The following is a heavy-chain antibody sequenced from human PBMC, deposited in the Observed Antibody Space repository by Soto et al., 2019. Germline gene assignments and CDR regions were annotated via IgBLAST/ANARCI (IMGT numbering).Heavy chain of an antibody. Sequence: ASVKVSCKASGYSLSGYYLHWVRQAPGQGPEWMGWINPNSGGTKYVQKFQGRVTITRDTSASTAYMELSSLRSEDTAVYYCARADPMYDSSGYYVYWGQGTLVTVSS. V-gene: IGHV1-2*02. CDR1: GYSLSGYY. CDR3: ARADPMYDSSGYYVY. D-gene: IGHD3-22*01. J-gene: IGHJ4*02. CDR2: INPNSGGT.